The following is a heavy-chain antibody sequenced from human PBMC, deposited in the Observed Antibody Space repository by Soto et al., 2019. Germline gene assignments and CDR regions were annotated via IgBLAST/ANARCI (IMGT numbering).Heavy chain of an antibody. J-gene: IGHJ5*02. D-gene: IGHD3-3*01. V-gene: IGHV3-23*01. CDR2: SSGNGAST. CDR3: EKGPYYEFWSGKDWFDP. Sequence: EVQLLESGGGLVQPGGSLRLSCAASGFSFSSYAMNWVRQAPGKGLEWVSASSGNGASTYYADSVKGRVTISRDNSKETVYLQMNSLRAEDTAVYYCEKGPYYEFWSGKDWFDPWGQGTLVTVSS. CDR1: GFSFSSYA.